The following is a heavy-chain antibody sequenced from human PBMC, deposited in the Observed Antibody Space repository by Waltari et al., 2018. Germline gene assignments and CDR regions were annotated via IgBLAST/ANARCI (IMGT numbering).Heavy chain of an antibody. CDR1: GGSITSNRHY. CDR2: ISYSGAT. V-gene: IGHV4-39*01. CDR3: ATYIGASIGTAAFDV. D-gene: IGHD3-16*01. J-gene: IGHJ3*01. Sequence: QLHLQESGPGLVKPSDTLSVTCRVSGGSITSNRHYWGWVRQPPGKGQEWTATISYSGATYNNPSLKSRVTISVDTSKNQFSLKLSSVTAADTAVYYCATYIGASIGTAAFDVWGQGTMVTVSS.